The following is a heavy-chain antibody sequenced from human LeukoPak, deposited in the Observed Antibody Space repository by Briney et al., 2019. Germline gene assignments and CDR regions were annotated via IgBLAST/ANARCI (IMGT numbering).Heavy chain of an antibody. V-gene: IGHV3-21*01. J-gene: IGHJ4*02. CDR2: ISSSSSYI. Sequence: GGSLRLSCAASGFTFSSYGMHWVRQAPGKGLEWVSSISSSSSYIYYADSVKGRFTISRDNAKNSLYLQMNSLRAEDTAVYYCATLAGVLFDYWGQGTLVTVSS. CDR3: ATLAGVLFDY. CDR1: GFTFSSYG. D-gene: IGHD2-15*01.